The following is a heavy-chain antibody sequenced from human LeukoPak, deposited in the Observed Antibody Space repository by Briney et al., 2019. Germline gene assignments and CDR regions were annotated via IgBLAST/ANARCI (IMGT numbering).Heavy chain of an antibody. D-gene: IGHD3-22*01. CDR1: GYTFTGYY. V-gene: IGHV1-2*02. CDR3: ARFPDYYDRGFDH. CDR2: INPNSGGT. Sequence: GASVKVSCKASGYTFTGYYIHWVRQAPGQGLEWMGWINPNSGGTNYAQKFQGRVNMTRDTSISTAYMELSRLRSDDTAVYYCARFPDYYDRGFDHWGQGTLVTVSS. J-gene: IGHJ5*02.